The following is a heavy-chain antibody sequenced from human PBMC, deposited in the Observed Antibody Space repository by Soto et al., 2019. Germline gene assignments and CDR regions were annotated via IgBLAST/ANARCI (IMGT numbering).Heavy chain of an antibody. CDR2: IYYSGST. D-gene: IGHD3-10*01. CDR1: GGSISSGGYY. Sequence: PSETLSLTCTVSGGSISSGGYYWSWIRQHPGKGLEWIGYIYYSGSTYYNPSLKSRVTISVDTSKNQFSLKLRSVTAADTAVYYCARDRFMDDYYYYGMDVWGQGTMVTVSS. V-gene: IGHV4-31*02. J-gene: IGHJ6*02. CDR3: ARDRFMDDYYYYGMDV.